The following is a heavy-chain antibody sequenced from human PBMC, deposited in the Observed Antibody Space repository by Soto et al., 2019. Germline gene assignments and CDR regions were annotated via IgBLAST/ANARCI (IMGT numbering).Heavy chain of an antibody. CDR1: GGTFNIYS. V-gene: IGHV1-69*01. Sequence: QVQLVQSGADVKKPGSSVKVSCKASGGTFNIYSISWVRQAPGQGLEWMGGIIPLFGTAYYAQESQGRVTITSDESTSPAYMELRTLRSEDTAVYFCARGALTHYYDISGYYKGPLDYWGQGNLVTVSS. CDR3: ARGALTHYYDISGYYKGPLDY. D-gene: IGHD3-22*01. CDR2: IIPLFGTA. J-gene: IGHJ4*02.